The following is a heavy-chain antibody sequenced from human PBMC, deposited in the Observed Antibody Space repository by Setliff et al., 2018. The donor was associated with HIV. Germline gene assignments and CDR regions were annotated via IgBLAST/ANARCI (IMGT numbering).Heavy chain of an antibody. CDR2: INQSGNT. D-gene: IGHD3-10*01. V-gene: IGHV4-34*01. CDR3: AREGGQGYSGSGSFYHRNFDL. Sequence: PSDTLSLTCAVYGGSLSGYYWSWVRQSPGRGLEWIGEINQSGNTNFNPSLESRLIISVDTSKSQFSLKLTSVTAADTALYYCAREGGQGYSGSGSFYHRNFDLWGRGTLVTVSS. J-gene: IGHJ2*01. CDR1: GGSLSGYY.